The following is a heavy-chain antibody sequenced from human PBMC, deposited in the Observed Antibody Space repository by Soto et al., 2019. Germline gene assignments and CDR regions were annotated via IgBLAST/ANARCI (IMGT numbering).Heavy chain of an antibody. V-gene: IGHV4-59*01. CDR3: ARDDAYSSGLFDY. CDR2: IYYSGST. J-gene: IGHJ4*02. CDR1: GGSISSYY. D-gene: IGHD6-19*01. Sequence: SETLSLTCTVSGGSISSYYWSWIRQPPGKGLEWIGYIYYSGSTNYNPSLKSRVTISVDTSKNQFSLKLSSVTAADTAVYYCARDDAYSSGLFDYWAQGNLVPVSS.